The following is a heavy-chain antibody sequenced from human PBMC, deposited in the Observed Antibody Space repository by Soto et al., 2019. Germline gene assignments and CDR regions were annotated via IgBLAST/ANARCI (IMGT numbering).Heavy chain of an antibody. J-gene: IGHJ4*02. CDR1: GGSISSSSYY. V-gene: IGHV4-39*01. D-gene: IGHD4-17*01. CDR2: IYYSGST. CDR3: ARHQPYGDYGVYSRTTFAY. Sequence: SETLSLTCTVSGGSISSSSYYWGWIRQPPGKGLEWIGSIYYSGSTYYNPSLKSRVTISVDTSKNQFSLKLSSVTAADTAVYYCARHQPYGDYGVYSRTTFAYWGKGTLVTVDS.